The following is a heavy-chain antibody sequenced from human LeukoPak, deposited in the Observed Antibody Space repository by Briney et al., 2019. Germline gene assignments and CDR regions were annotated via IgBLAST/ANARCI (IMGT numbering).Heavy chain of an antibody. J-gene: IGHJ4*02. CDR1: GGSISNYF. D-gene: IGHD3-16*02. V-gene: IGHV4-59*01. CDR2: IYDSGST. CDR3: ARYVWGSYPTFEDY. Sequence: KPSETLSLTCTVAGGSISNYFWTWIRQPPGKGLEWIGYIYDSGSTNYNPSLRSRVTISVDTSKNQFSLKLSSVTAADTAVYYCARYVWGSYPTFEDYWGQGTLVTVSS.